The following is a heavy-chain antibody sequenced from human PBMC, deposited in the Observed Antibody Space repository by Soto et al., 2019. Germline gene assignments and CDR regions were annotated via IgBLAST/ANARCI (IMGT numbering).Heavy chain of an antibody. Sequence: GGSLRLSCAASGFIFNEYGMHWVRPAPGKGREWVAVIWYDGSNKYYADSVKGRFTFSRDNSKNTVSLQMNSLRVEDTAIYYCARWGCSGSNCNLNQRSFDLWGQGTLVTVSS. CDR2: IWYDGSNK. CDR1: GFIFNEYG. J-gene: IGHJ4*02. V-gene: IGHV3-33*01. CDR3: ARWGCSGSNCNLNQRSFDL. D-gene: IGHD2-15*01.